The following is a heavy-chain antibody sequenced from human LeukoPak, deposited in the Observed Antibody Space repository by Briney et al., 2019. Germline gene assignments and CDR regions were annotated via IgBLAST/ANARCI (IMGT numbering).Heavy chain of an antibody. D-gene: IGHD3-10*01. V-gene: IGHV4-34*01. Sequence: SETLSLTCAVYGGSFSGYYWSWIRQPPGKGLEWIGEINHSGSTNYNPSLKSRVTISVDTSKNQFSLKLSSVTAADTAVYYCARGPPYYYGSGSYSQRYYYYGMDVWGKGTTVTVSS. CDR3: ARGPPYYYGSGSYSQRYYYYGMDV. CDR2: INHSGST. J-gene: IGHJ6*04. CDR1: GGSFSGYY.